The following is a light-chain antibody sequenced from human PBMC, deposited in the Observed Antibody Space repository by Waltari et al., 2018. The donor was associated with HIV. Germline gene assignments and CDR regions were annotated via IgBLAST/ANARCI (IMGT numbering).Light chain of an antibody. V-gene: IGLV1-44*01. CDR1: SSNIGSNT. CDR2: SNN. J-gene: IGLJ3*02. Sequence: QSVLTQPPSASGTPGQRVTISCSGRSSNIGSNTVTWYQQPPGTAPKLLIYSNNQRPSGVPDRFSGSKSGTSASLAISGLQSEDEADYYCAAWDDSLNGPWVFGGGTKLTVL. CDR3: AAWDDSLNGPWV.